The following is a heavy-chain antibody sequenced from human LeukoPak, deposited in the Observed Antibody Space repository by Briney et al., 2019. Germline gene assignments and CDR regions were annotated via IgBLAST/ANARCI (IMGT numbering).Heavy chain of an antibody. Sequence: SETLSLTCTVSRGSISNYYWTWLRLPPGKGLEWIGYIYYTGATYYNPSLKSRVTISLDTSKNQFSLKLTSVTAADAAVYYCARAGYSYATGYQFDYWGQGALVTVSS. V-gene: IGHV4-59*01. CDR3: ARAGYSYATGYQFDY. D-gene: IGHD5-18*01. J-gene: IGHJ4*02. CDR2: IYYTGAT. CDR1: RGSISNYY.